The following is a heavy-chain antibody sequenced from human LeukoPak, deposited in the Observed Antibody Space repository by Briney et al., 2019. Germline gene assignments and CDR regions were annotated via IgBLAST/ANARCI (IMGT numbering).Heavy chain of an antibody. CDR1: GFTFLDYA. CDR3: AKALLYYDILTGYFDY. CDR2: MSYDGNNN. J-gene: IGHJ4*02. Sequence: PGRSLRLSCVTSGFTFLDYAVHWVRQAPGKGLEWVAVMSYDGNNNYYADSVKGRFTISRDNSKNTLYLQMNSLRAEDTAVYYCAKALLYYDILTGYFDYWGQGTLVTVSS. V-gene: IGHV3-30-3*01. D-gene: IGHD3-9*01.